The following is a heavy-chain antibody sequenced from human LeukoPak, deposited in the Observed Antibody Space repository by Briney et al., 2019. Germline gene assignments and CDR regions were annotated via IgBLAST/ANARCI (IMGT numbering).Heavy chain of an antibody. Sequence: ASVKVSCKASGYTFTDYYMHWVRQAPGQGFEWMGWINPNDGDTHYAQKFQGRATMTRDTSISTAHMEVSRLRSDDTAVYYCARANFLYCSSTSCLFDHWGQGTLVTVSS. CDR1: GYTFTDYY. V-gene: IGHV1-2*02. CDR3: ARANFLYCSSTSCLFDH. D-gene: IGHD2-2*01. CDR2: INPNDGDT. J-gene: IGHJ4*02.